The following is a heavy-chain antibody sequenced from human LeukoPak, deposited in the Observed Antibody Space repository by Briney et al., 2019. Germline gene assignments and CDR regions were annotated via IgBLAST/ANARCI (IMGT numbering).Heavy chain of an antibody. J-gene: IGHJ3*02. CDR2: INSDGSST. V-gene: IGHV3-74*01. D-gene: IGHD6-19*01. CDR3: AAAVATSGPVAFDI. CDR1: GFTFSSDW. Sequence: PGGSLRLSCAASGFTFSSDWMHWVRQAPGKGLVWVSRINSDGSSTSYADSVKGRFTISRDNAKNTLYLQMNSLRAEDTAVYYCAAAVATSGPVAFDIWGQGTMVTVSS.